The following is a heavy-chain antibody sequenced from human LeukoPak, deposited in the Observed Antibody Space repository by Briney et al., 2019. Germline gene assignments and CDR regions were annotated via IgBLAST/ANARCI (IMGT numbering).Heavy chain of an antibody. D-gene: IGHD6-19*01. CDR2: ISSSSSYI. CDR1: GFTFSSYS. J-gene: IGHJ4*02. CDR3: AREGVGYSSGWYYFDY. V-gene: IGHV3-21*01. Sequence: GGSLRLSCAASGFTFSSYSMNWVRQAPGKGLEWVSSISSSSSYIYYADSVKGRFTISRDNAKNSLYLQMNSLRAEDTAVYYCAREGVGYSSGWYYFDYWGQGTLVTVSS.